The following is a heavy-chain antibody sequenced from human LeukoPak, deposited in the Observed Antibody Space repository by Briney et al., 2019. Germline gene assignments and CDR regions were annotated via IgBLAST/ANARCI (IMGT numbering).Heavy chain of an antibody. CDR2: IYTSGGT. D-gene: IGHD2-2*01. CDR3: ARVLNTSLRYYYMDV. J-gene: IGHJ6*03. V-gene: IGHV4-4*07. Sequence: PSETLSLTCTVSGGSISSYYWSWIRQPAGKGLEWIGRIYTSGGTNYNPSLKSRVTMSVDTSKNQFSLKLSSVTAADTAVYYCARVLNTSLRYYYMDVWGKGTTVTVSS. CDR1: GGSISSYY.